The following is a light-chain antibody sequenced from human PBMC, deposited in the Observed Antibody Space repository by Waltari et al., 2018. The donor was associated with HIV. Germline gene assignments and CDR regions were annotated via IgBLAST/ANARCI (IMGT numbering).Light chain of an antibody. CDR1: SSNLGSNS. CDR3: AAWDASLSAWV. J-gene: IGLJ3*02. Sequence: QSVLTQPPSASGTPGQRVTISCSGSSSNLGSNSVYWYQQLPGTAPKLLIYMNNQRPSGVPDRFSGSKSGTSASLAISGLRSEDEADYYCAAWDASLSAWVFGGGTKLTVL. V-gene: IGLV1-47*01. CDR2: MNN.